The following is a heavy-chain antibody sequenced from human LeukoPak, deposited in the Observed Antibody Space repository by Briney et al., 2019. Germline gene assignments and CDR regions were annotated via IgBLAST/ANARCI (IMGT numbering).Heavy chain of an antibody. Sequence: PSETLSLTCTVSGGSISSYYWSWIRQPPGKGLEWIGYIYYSGSTNYNPSLKSRVTISVDTSKNQFSLQLNSVTPEDTAVYYCARTPRTAATRMTVYYFDYWGQGTLVTVSS. D-gene: IGHD2-15*01. CDR3: ARTPRTAATRMTVYYFDY. CDR2: IYYSGST. CDR1: GGSISSYY. V-gene: IGHV4-59*12. J-gene: IGHJ4*02.